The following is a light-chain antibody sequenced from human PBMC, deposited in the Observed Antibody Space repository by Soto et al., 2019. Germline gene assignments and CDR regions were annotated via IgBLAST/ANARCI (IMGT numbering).Light chain of an antibody. CDR3: MQRIEVPLT. V-gene: IGKV2-40*01. CDR2: TVS. Sequence: DIVMTQTPLSLTVTPGEPASISCRSSQSLLDSDDGNTYLDWYLQKPGQSPQLLIYTVSYRASGVPDRFSGSGSGTDFTLKISRVEAEDVGVYYCMQRIEVPLTFDGGTKVEIK. CDR1: QSLLDSDDGNTY. J-gene: IGKJ4*01.